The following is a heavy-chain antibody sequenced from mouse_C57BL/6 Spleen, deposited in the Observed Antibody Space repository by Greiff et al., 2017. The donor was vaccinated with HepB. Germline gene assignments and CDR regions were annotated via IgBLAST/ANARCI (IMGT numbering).Heavy chain of an antibody. CDR2: ISNGGGST. Sequence: EVMLVESGGGLVQPGGSLKLSCAASGFTFSDYYMYWVRQTPEKRLEWVAYISNGGGSTYYPDTVKGRFTISRDNAKNTLYLQMSRLKSEETAMYYCARGGPYDHAMDYWGQGTSVTVSS. CDR3: ARGGPYDHAMDY. CDR1: GFTFSDYY. D-gene: IGHD2-3*01. V-gene: IGHV5-12*01. J-gene: IGHJ4*01.